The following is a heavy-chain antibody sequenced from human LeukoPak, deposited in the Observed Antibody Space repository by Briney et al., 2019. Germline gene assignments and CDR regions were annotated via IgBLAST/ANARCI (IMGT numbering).Heavy chain of an antibody. CDR2: SSSSSSTI. D-gene: IGHD3-10*01. Sequence: GGSLRLSCAASVFTFRTYSMNWVRQAPGKGLEWISYSSSSSSTIYYADSVKGRFTISRDNAKNSLYLQMNNLRDEDTAVYYCARGMVQLFDYWGQGTLVTVSS. CDR1: VFTFRTYS. V-gene: IGHV3-48*02. CDR3: ARGMVQLFDY. J-gene: IGHJ4*02.